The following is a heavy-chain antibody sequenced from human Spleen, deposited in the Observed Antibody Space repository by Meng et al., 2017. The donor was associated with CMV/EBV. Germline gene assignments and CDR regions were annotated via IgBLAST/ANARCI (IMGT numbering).Heavy chain of an antibody. CDR3: VRISPTAVGTAYDY. J-gene: IGHJ4*02. V-gene: IGHV4-38-2*02. CDR2: LRHRGST. D-gene: IGHD6-13*01. Sequence: SETLSLTCTVSGYSISSGYYWSWIRQPPGRGLEWIGSLRHRGSTNYNPSLKSRVTMSSGTSTNGFSLRLSSVTAGDTAVYYCVRISPTAVGTAYDYWGQGILVTVSS. CDR1: GYSISSGYY.